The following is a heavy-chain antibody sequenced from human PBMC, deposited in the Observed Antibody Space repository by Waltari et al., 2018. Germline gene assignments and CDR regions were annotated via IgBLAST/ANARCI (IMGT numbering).Heavy chain of an antibody. V-gene: IGHV3-30*02. Sequence: QVQLVESGGDVVQPGVSLRLSCAASGFNFSRYGMLWVRPAPGKGLEWVAFVRYDGTNEYYADSVKGRFTISRDNSKNMLYLQMNSLRAEDTAVYHCARDDYGGIPIAYWGQGTLVTVSS. CDR3: ARDDYGGIPIAY. CDR2: VRYDGTNE. CDR1: GFNFSRYG. D-gene: IGHD4-17*01. J-gene: IGHJ4*02.